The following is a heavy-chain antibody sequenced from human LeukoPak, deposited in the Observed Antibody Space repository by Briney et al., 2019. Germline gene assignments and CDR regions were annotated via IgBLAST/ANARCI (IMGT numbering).Heavy chain of an antibody. D-gene: IGHD1-26*01. CDR3: ARGPKWELLHYYYGTDV. Sequence: PGGSLRLSCAASGFTFSSYWMHWVRQAPGKGLVWVSRINSDGSSTSYADSVKGRFTISRDNAKNTLYLQMNSLRAEDTAVYYCARGPKWELLHYYYGTDVWGQGTTVTVSS. CDR1: GFTFSSYW. CDR2: INSDGSST. J-gene: IGHJ6*02. V-gene: IGHV3-74*01.